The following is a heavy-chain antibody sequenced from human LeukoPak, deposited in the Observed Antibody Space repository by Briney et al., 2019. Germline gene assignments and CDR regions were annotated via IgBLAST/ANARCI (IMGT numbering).Heavy chain of an antibody. CDR3: ARPAGEWELLPRY. V-gene: IGHV4-39*01. J-gene: IGHJ4*02. CDR1: GGSVSSSSYY. Sequence: PSETLSLTCTVSGGSVSSSSYYWGWIRQPPGKGLEWIGSIYYSGSTYYNPSLKSRVTISVDTSKNQFSLKLSSVTAADTAVYYCARPAGEWELLPRYWGQGTLVTVSS. CDR2: IYYSGST. D-gene: IGHD1-26*01.